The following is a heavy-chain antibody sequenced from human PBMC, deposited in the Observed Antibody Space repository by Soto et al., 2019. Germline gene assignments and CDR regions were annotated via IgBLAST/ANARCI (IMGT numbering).Heavy chain of an antibody. V-gene: IGHV4-39*07. J-gene: IGHJ4*02. CDR2: IYYSGST. Sequence: TLSLTCTVSGGSISSSSYYWGLIRQPPGKGLEWIGSIYYSGSTYYNPSLKSRVTISVDTSKNQFSLKLSSVTAADTAVYYCARGSGPLASYYYGSGSYPNPLDYWGQGTLVTVSS. D-gene: IGHD3-10*01. CDR3: ARGSGPLASYYYGSGSYPNPLDY. CDR1: GGSISSSSYY.